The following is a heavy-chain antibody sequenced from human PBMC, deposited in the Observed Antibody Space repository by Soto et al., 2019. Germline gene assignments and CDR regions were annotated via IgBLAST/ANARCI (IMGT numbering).Heavy chain of an antibody. V-gene: IGHV4-34*01. J-gene: IGHJ4*02. D-gene: IGHD3-10*01. Sequence: SETLSLTCAVYGGSFSGYYWSWIRQPPGKGLEWIGEINHSGSTNYNPSLKSRVTISVDTSKNEFSLKLSSVTAADTAVYYCARSVILSGGSYKGLIRLHYFDTWGPGTLVPVSP. CDR3: ARSVILSGGSYKGLIRLHYFDT. CDR2: INHSGST. CDR1: GGSFSGYY.